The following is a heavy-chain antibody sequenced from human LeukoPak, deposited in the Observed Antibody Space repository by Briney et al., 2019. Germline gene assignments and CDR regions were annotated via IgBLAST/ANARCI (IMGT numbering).Heavy chain of an antibody. D-gene: IGHD5-12*01. CDR3: AKEGPDIVAAKPFRY. Sequence: GGSLRLSCTASGFPFIEYCMSWVRQAPGKGLEWVSAISGSGGSTYYADSVKGRFTISRDNSKNTLYLQMNSLRAEDTAVYYCAKEGPDIVAAKPFRYWGQGTLVTVSS. CDR1: GFPFIEYC. CDR2: ISGSGGST. J-gene: IGHJ4*02. V-gene: IGHV3-23*01.